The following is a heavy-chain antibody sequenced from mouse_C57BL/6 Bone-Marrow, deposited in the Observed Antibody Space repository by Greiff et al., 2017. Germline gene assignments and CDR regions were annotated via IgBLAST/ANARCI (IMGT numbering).Heavy chain of an antibody. V-gene: IGHV12-3*01. Sequence: HLVESGPGLAKPSQSLFLTCPITCFPITSGYYWIWIRQSPGKPLEWMGYITHSGETSYNPSLQSPISITRETSKNQFFLRLNSVATEDTARDYCAGDFYPFAYWGQGTLVTVSA. CDR1: CFPITSGYY. D-gene: IGHD2-1*01. CDR2: ITHSGET. J-gene: IGHJ3*01. CDR3: AGDFYPFAY.